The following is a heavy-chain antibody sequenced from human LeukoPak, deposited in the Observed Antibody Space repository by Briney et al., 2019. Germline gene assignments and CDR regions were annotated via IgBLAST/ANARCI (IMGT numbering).Heavy chain of an antibody. CDR3: ASKRYTAPYYFDS. J-gene: IGHJ4*02. D-gene: IGHD5-18*01. Sequence: GGSLRLSCAASGFTFSSYSMNWVRQAPGKGLEWVSSISSSSSYIYYADSVKGRFTISRDNAKNSLYLQMNSLRAEDTAVYYCASKRYTAPYYFDSWGQGPLVTVSS. CDR1: GFTFSSYS. CDR2: ISSSSSYI. V-gene: IGHV3-21*01.